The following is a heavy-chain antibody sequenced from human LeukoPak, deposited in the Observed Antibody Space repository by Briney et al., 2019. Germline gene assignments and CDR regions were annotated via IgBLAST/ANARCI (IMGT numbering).Heavy chain of an antibody. D-gene: IGHD3-10*01. Sequence: EGSLRLSCAASGFTFDDYAMHWVRQAPRKGLEWVSLISWEGDTTYYADSVRGRFTISRDNSKNSLYLQMNSLTADDTAFYYCTRDTDYGSATNYFDHWGQGTLVSVSS. J-gene: IGHJ4*02. CDR2: ISWEGDTT. V-gene: IGHV3-43D*04. CDR3: TRDTDYGSATNYFDH. CDR1: GFTFDDYA.